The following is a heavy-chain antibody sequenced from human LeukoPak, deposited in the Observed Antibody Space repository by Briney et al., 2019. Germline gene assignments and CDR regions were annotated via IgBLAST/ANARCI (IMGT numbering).Heavy chain of an antibody. CDR1: GYTLTELS. J-gene: IGHJ1*01. V-gene: IGHV1-24*01. CDR2: FDPEDGET. CDR3: ARGSSSQYFRF. D-gene: IGHD3-16*01. Sequence: ASVKVSCKVSGYTLTELSMHWVRQAPGKGLEWMGGFDPEDGETIYAQKFQGRVTMTEDTSTDTAYMELSSLRSDDTAIYFCARGSSSQYFRFWGQGTLVTVSS.